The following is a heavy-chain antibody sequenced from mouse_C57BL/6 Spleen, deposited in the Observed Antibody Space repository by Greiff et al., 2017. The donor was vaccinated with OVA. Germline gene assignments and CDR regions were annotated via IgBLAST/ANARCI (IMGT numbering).Heavy chain of an antibody. CDR2: IDPSDSST. V-gene: IGHV1-69*01. CDR3: AMGDGKYYLDY. CDR1: GYTFTSYC. Sequence: VQLQQPGAELVMPGASVKLSCKASGYTFTSYCMHWVKQSPGQGLEWIGEIDPSDSSTNYNPKFKGQSTLTVDKSSRTAYMQRSSLTSEDTAVYYCAMGDGKYYLDYWGQGTTLTVSS. D-gene: IGHD2-10*02. J-gene: IGHJ2*01.